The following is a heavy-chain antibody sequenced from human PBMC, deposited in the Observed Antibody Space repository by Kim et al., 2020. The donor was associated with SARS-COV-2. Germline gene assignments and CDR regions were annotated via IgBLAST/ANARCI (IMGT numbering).Heavy chain of an antibody. D-gene: IGHD3-10*02. CDR3: TTDHSSSRFLRLFAY. J-gene: IGHJ4*02. CDR2: IKSKTDGGTT. Sequence: GGSLRLSCAASGFTFSNAWMSWVRQAPGKGLEWVGRIKSKTDGGTTDYAAPVKGRFTISRDDSKNTLYLQMNSLKTEDTAVYYCTTDHSSSRFLRLFAYWGQGTLVTVSS. CDR1: GFTFSNAW. V-gene: IGHV3-15*01.